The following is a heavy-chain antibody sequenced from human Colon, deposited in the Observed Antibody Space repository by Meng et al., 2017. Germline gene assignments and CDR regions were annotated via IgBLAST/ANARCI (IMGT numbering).Heavy chain of an antibody. J-gene: IGHJ4*02. CDR2: IDASGRDT. V-gene: IGHV3-23*04. Sequence: EGQRVGCGGGLIQPGGSLRLSCAASGFSFTTYAMSWVRRAPGKGLEWVSAIDASGRDTFYAESVKGRFTISRDNSKDTLFLQMSSLRGEDTAIYYCAAKLRGIYPFDYWGQGTLVTVSS. D-gene: IGHD3-16*01. CDR1: GFSFTTYA. CDR3: AAKLRGIYPFDY.